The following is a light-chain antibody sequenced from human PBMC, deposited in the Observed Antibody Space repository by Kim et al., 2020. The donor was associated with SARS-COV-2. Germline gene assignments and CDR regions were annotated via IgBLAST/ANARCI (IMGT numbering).Light chain of an antibody. CDR3: QQYGSPLIT. J-gene: IGKJ5*01. V-gene: IGKV3-20*01. CDR2: GAS. CDR1: QRLPSGY. Sequence: SPGERVTLSCRASQRLPSGYLAWYQQKPGQAPRLLIYGASNRATGIPDRFSGSGSGADFTLTIGRLEPEDFAVYYCQQYGSPLITFGQGTRLEIK.